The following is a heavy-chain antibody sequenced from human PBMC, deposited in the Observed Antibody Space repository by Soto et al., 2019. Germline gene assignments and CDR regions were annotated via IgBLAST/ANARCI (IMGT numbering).Heavy chain of an antibody. D-gene: IGHD1-7*01. J-gene: IGHJ4*02. CDR1: GFTLSNYG. CDR3: ARDQRNWNFYFDY. CDR2: IWYDGSNK. Sequence: QVQLVASGGGVVQPGRSLRLSCSASGFTLSNYGMHWVRQAPGKGLEWVAVIWYDGSNKYYADSVKGRFTISRDNSKNTLYLQMNSLRAEDTAVYYCARDQRNWNFYFDYWGQGTLVTVSS. V-gene: IGHV3-33*01.